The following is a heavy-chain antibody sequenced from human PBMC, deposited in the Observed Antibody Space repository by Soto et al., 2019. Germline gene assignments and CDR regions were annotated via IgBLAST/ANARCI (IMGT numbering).Heavy chain of an antibody. CDR1: GFTFCSYW. CDR3: ARGRPTVTSYYFDY. Sequence: GGSLRLSCAAPGFTFCSYWMSWVRQAPGKGLEWVANIKQDGSEKYYVDSVKGRFTISRGNAKNSLYLQMNSLRAEDTAVYYCARGRPTVTSYYFDYWGQGTLVTVSS. CDR2: IKQDGSEK. J-gene: IGHJ4*02. V-gene: IGHV3-7*01. D-gene: IGHD4-17*01.